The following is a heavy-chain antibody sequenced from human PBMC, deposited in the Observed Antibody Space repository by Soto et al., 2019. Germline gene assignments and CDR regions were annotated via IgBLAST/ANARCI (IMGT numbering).Heavy chain of an antibody. CDR3: AKNFPRTGRFDY. V-gene: IGHV4-39*01. Sequence: SETLSLTCTLSGASITSTTYFWAWIRQPPGRGLEWVGSIYYIGKTHYNPSLKNRVTISVDRSKNQFSLQMTSVTAADTAVYYCAKNFPRTGRFDYWGQGPLVTVSS. CDR1: GASITSTTYF. J-gene: IGHJ4*02. CDR2: IYYIGKT.